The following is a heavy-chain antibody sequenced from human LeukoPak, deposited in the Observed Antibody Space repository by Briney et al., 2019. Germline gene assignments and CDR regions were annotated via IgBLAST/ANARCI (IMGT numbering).Heavy chain of an antibody. CDR3: ARDHHGSGSYFEY. CDR2: IRHDGSKT. Sequence: GGSLRLSCAASGFTFSSYGIHWVRQAPGKGLEWVAFIRHDGSKTYFVDSVRGRFTISRDNSKNTLYLQMNSLRVDDTAVYYCARDHHGSGSYFEYWGQGILVTVSS. V-gene: IGHV3-30*02. J-gene: IGHJ4*02. D-gene: IGHD3-10*01. CDR1: GFTFSSYG.